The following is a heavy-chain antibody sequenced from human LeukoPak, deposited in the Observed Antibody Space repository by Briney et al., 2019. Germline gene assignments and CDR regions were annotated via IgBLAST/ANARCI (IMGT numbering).Heavy chain of an antibody. CDR3: ASPSKLVISRGGFDI. CDR2: IYFSET. D-gene: IGHD3-22*01. CDR1: DASFSDTTYY. Sequence: PSETLSLTCTVSDASFSDTTYYWAWIRQPPGKGLEWIGSIYFSETKYNPSLKSRITISGDTSKNQFSLKLSSVTAADTAVYYCASPSKLVISRGGFDIWGQGTMITVSA. V-gene: IGHV4-39*01. J-gene: IGHJ3*02.